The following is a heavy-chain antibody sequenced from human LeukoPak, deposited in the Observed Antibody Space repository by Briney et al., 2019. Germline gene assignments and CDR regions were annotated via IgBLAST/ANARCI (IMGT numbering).Heavy chain of an antibody. J-gene: IGHJ4*02. V-gene: IGHV4-59*01. CDR3: AGRAARFFDY. CDR1: GDSLNSYY. D-gene: IGHD6-25*01. Sequence: SETLSLTCTVSGDSLNSYYWSWLRQPPGEGLQRIGYIFYSGSSNYNASLRSRVAISVDTSKNQFSLKLTSVTAADTAVYYCAGRAARFFDYWGQGILVTVSS. CDR2: IFYSGSS.